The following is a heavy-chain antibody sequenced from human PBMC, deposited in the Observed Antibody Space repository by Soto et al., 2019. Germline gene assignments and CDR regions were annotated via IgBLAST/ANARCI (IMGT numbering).Heavy chain of an antibody. CDR3: AAVPGVPYKPPAFDL. D-gene: IGHD1-1*01. Sequence: ASVKVSCKASGYTFTSYYMHWVRQAPGQGLEWMGIINPSGGSTSYAQKFQGRVTMTRDTSTSTAYMELSSLRSEDTAVYYCAAVPGVPYKPPAFDLWGRDTLVTVSS. J-gene: IGHJ2*01. CDR1: GYTFTSYY. CDR2: INPSGGST. V-gene: IGHV1-46*01.